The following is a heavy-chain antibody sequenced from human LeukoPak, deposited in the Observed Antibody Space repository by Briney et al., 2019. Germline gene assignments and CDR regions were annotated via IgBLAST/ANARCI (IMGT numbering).Heavy chain of an antibody. CDR3: ARDLGYSSSWTRWFDP. D-gene: IGHD6-13*01. Sequence: GGSLRLSCAASGFTFSSYSMNCVRQAPGKGLEWVSSISSSSSYIYYADSVKGRFTISRDNAKNSLYLQMNSLRAEDTAVYYCARDLGYSSSWTRWFDPWGQGTLVTVSS. CDR2: ISSSSSYI. V-gene: IGHV3-21*01. J-gene: IGHJ5*02. CDR1: GFTFSSYS.